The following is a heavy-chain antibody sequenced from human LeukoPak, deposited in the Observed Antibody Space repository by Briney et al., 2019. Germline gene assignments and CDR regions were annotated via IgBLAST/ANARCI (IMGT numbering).Heavy chain of an antibody. CDR2: IYYSGST. J-gene: IGHJ4*02. CDR1: GGSISSSSYY. V-gene: IGHV4-39*07. Sequence: SETLSLTCTVSGGSISSSSYYWGWIRQPPGKGLDWIGSIYYSGSTYYNPSLKSPVTISVDTSKNQFSLKLSSVTAADTAVYYCARLTPLIAALHYWGQGTLVTVSS. D-gene: IGHD6-6*01. CDR3: ARLTPLIAALHY.